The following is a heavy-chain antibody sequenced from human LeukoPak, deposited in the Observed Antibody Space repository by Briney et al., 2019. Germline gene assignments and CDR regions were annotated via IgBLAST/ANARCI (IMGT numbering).Heavy chain of an antibody. D-gene: IGHD5-24*01. J-gene: IGHJ6*03. Sequence: SVKVSCKASGGTFSSYAISWVRQAPGQGLEWMGGIIPIFGTANYAQKFQGRVTITADESTSTAYMELSSLRSEDTAVYYCARGLSPPTSGWRHYYYYMDVWGKGTTVTVSS. CDR2: IIPIFGTA. V-gene: IGHV1-69*01. CDR1: GGTFSSYA. CDR3: ARGLSPPTSGWRHYYYYMDV.